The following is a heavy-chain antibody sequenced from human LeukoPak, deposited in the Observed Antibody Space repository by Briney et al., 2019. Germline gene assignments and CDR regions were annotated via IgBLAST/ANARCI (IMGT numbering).Heavy chain of an antibody. D-gene: IGHD2-2*01. CDR2: MNPSSGVT. CDR1: GYTFTVNY. CDR3: TRGAGTSWFDY. J-gene: IGHJ4*02. Sequence: ASVKVSCKPSGYTFTVNYLHWVRQAPGQGLEWVGWMNPSSGVTGYAQNFQGRVTMTRDTSISTAYMELSSLTSDDTAVYYCTRGAGTSWFDYWGQGSLVTVSS. V-gene: IGHV1-2*02.